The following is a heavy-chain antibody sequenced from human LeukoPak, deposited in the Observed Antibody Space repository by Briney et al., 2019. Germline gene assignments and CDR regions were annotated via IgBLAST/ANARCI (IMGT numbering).Heavy chain of an antibody. J-gene: IGHJ4*02. Sequence: GGSLRLSCTASGFTFGDYAMSWVRQAPGKGLEWVGFIRSKAYGGTTEYAASVKGRFTISRDDSKSIAYLQMNSLKTEDTAVYYCTRGDGAHAYWGQGALVTVSS. CDR1: GFTFGDYA. CDR2: IRSKAYGGTT. CDR3: TRGDGAHAY. V-gene: IGHV3-49*04. D-gene: IGHD5-24*01.